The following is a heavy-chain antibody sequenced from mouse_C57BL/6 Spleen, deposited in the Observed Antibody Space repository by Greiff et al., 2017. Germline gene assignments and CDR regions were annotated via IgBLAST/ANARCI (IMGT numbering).Heavy chain of an antibody. V-gene: IGHV1-64*01. CDR1: GYTFTSYW. CDR2: IHPNRGST. D-gene: IGHD1-1*01. J-gene: IGHJ4*01. Sequence: QVQLQQPGAELVKPGASVKLSCKASGYTFTSYWMHWVKQRPGQGLEWIGMIHPNRGSTNYNEKFKSKATLTVDKSSSTAYMQLSSLTSEDSAVYYGARDLYYYGRSPYYYAMDYWGQGTSVTVSS. CDR3: ARDLYYYGRSPYYYAMDY.